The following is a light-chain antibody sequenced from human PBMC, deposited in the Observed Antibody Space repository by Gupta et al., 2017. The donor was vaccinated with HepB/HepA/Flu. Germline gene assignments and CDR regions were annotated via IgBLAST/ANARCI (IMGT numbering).Light chain of an antibody. V-gene: IGKV3-20*01. CDR1: QSVRSSY. Sequence: EIVLTQSPVTLSLSPGERSTRSCRASQSVRSSYLAWYQQKPGQAPRLLIYGASSRATGIPDRFSGSGSGTEFSLTISRLEPEDFAVYYCQHYCTSSWTFGQGTKVEIK. CDR2: GAS. CDR3: QHYCTSSWT. J-gene: IGKJ1*01.